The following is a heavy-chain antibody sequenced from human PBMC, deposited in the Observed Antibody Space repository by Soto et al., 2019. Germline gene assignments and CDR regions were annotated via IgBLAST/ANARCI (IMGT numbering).Heavy chain of an antibody. CDR2: MYFTGST. V-gene: IGHV4-38-2*02. Sequence: SETLSLTCTVSGYSISTGSYWGWIRQPPGKGLEWIGSMYFTGSTYYNPSLKSRVTISVDTSKNQLSLKLTSVTAADTAVYYCARDLNYGLYYFDYWGQGTIVTVSS. J-gene: IGHJ4*02. CDR1: GYSISTGSY. D-gene: IGHD3-10*01. CDR3: ARDLNYGLYYFDY.